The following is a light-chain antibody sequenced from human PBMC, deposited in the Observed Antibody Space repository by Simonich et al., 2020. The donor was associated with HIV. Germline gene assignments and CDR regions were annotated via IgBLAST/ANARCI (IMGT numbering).Light chain of an antibody. CDR1: QSISTN. CDR3: QQYGSSPVT. V-gene: IGKV3-15*01. J-gene: IGKJ4*01. CDR2: GAS. Sequence: ERVMTQSPATLSVSPGERATLSCRASQSISTNLAWYQQKPGQAPRLLIYGASTRATGIPARFSGSGSGTDFTLTISRLEPEDFAVYYCQQYGSSPVTFGGGTKVEIK.